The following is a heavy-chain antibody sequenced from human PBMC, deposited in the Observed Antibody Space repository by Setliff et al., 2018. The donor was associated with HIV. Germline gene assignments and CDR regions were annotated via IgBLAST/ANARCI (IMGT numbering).Heavy chain of an antibody. CDR1: GFIFDRYG. V-gene: IGHV3-33*01. CDR2: IWYDGSHE. D-gene: IGHD1-1*01. CDR3: ARWRWEQSEFDH. J-gene: IGHJ4*02. Sequence: GGSLRLSCAASGFIFDRYGMHWVRQAPGKGLEWVALIWYDGSHETYADSVRGRFSISRDNSKNTLYLQMDSLRPEDTGFYYCARWRWEQSEFDHWGQGILVTVSS.